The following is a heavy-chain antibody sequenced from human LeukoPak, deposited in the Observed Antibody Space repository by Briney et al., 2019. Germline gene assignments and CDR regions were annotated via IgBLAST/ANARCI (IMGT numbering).Heavy chain of an antibody. J-gene: IGHJ4*02. V-gene: IGHV3-11*06. D-gene: IGHD2-15*01. CDR1: GFTFSDYY. CDR3: ARAARSLVAVFDY. CDR2: ISSSGSYT. Sequence: GGSLRLSCAASGFTFSDYYMSWLRQAPGKGLEWVSYISSSGSYTNYADSVKGRFTISRDNAKNSLYLQMNSLRAEDTAVYYCARAARSLVAVFDYWGQGTLVTVSS.